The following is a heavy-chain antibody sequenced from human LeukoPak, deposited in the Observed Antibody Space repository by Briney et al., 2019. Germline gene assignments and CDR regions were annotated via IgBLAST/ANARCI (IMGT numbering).Heavy chain of an antibody. J-gene: IGHJ3*02. CDR3: ARDGDSGSYYGDAFDI. CDR1: GGSFSDYY. D-gene: IGHD1-26*01. Sequence: SETLSLTCAVYGGSFSDYYWTWIRQPPGKGLEWIGEINHSGSTNYNPSLKSRVTISVDTSKKQFFLRLSSVTAADTAVYYCARDGDSGSYYGDAFDIWGQGTMVTVSS. CDR2: INHSGST. V-gene: IGHV4-34*01.